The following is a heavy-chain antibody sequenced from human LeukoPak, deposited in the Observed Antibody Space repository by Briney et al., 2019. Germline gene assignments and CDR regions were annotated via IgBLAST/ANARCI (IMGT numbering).Heavy chain of an antibody. CDR3: ARAYYYEGYYMDV. Sequence: SETLSLTCTVSGGSISSYYWSWIRQPPGKGLEWIGYIYYSGSTNYNPSLKSRVTISVDTSKNQFSLKVSSVTAADTAVYYCARAYYYEGYYMDVWGKGTTVTISS. J-gene: IGHJ6*03. CDR1: GGSISSYY. D-gene: IGHD3-22*01. CDR2: IYYSGST. V-gene: IGHV4-59*01.